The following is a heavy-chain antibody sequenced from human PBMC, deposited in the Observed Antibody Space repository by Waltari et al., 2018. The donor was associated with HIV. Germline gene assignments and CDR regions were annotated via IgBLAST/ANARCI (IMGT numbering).Heavy chain of an antibody. D-gene: IGHD5-12*01. J-gene: IGHJ4*02. V-gene: IGHV3-43*01. CDR1: GFNFDDYT. CDR3: AKDRGVDAGFDH. CDR2: INWDGSKI. Sequence: EVQLVESGGVVVQPGGSLRLSCAASGFNFDDYTMHWVRQVPGKGLGCVSLINWDGSKIYYADSVKGRFTISRDNSKNSLYLQMNSLRTEDTGLYHCAKDRGVDAGFDHWGQGTLVTVSS.